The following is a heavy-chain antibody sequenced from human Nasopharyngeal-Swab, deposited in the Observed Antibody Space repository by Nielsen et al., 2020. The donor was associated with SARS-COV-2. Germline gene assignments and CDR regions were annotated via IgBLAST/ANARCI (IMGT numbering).Heavy chain of an antibody. CDR2: IDPSDSYT. V-gene: IGHV5-10-1*01. J-gene: IGHJ5*02. CDR1: GYTFGNHW. Sequence: GSLRLSCKGYGYTFGNHWISWVRQMPGKGLEWMGRIDPSDSYTKYSPSFQGHATISADKSISIAYLQWSSLKASDTGMYYCARNSGYYLGENLWGQGTLVTVSS. CDR3: ARNSGYYLGENL. D-gene: IGHD3-22*01.